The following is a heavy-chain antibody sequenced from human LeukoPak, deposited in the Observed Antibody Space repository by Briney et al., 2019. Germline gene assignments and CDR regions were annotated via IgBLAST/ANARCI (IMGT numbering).Heavy chain of an antibody. Sequence: GGSLRLSCAASGVTFSRYGIHWGRQAPGKGLEWVTFIRYDGNNKYYADSVKGRFTISRDNSKNTVYLQMNSLRAEDTALYYCAKGLSPFSYAYYYFYGMDVWGQGTTVTVSS. CDR2: IRYDGNNK. CDR3: AKGLSPFSYAYYYFYGMDV. J-gene: IGHJ6*02. V-gene: IGHV3-30*02. CDR1: GVTFSRYG.